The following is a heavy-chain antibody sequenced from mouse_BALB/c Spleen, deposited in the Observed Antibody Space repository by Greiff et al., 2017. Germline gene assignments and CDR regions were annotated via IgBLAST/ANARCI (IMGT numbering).Heavy chain of an antibody. D-gene: IGHD2-1*01. CDR1: GYSFTGYF. V-gene: IGHV1-37*01. Sequence: VQLKQSGPELVKPGASVKISCKASGYSFTGYFMNWVKQSHGKSLEWIGRINPYNGDTFYNQKFKGKATLTVDKSSSTAHMELLSLTSEDSAVYYCGYLYYGNYEDAMDYWGQGTSVTVSS. CDR2: INPYNGDT. CDR3: GYLYYGNYEDAMDY. J-gene: IGHJ4*01.